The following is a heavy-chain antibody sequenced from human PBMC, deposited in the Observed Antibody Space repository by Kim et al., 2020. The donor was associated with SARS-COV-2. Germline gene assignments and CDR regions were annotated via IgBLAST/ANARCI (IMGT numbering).Heavy chain of an antibody. CDR3: ARGLVWFGESR. D-gene: IGHD3-10*01. CDR2: ISISSYI. Sequence: GGSLSLSCAASGFTFSSFSMNWVRQPPGKGLEWVSSISISSYIYYADSVKGRFTISRDNAKNSLFLQMNSLRAEDTAVYYCARGLVWFGESRGGRGTLVTVSS. CDR1: GFTFSSFS. V-gene: IGHV3-21*01. J-gene: IGHJ4*02.